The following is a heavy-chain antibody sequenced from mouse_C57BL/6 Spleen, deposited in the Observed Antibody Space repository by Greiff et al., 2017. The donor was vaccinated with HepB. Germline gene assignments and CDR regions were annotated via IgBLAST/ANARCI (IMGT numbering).Heavy chain of an antibody. CDR2: IYPGDGDT. V-gene: IGHV1-82*01. J-gene: IGHJ2*01. D-gene: IGHD1-1*01. CDR1: GYAFSSSW. CDR3: ARWGYGSSSYFDY. Sequence: QVQLKQSGPELVKPGASVKISCKASGYAFSSSWMNWVKQRPGKGLEWIGRIYPGDGDTNYNGKFKGKATLTADKSSSTAYMQLSSLTSEDSAVYFCARWGYGSSSYFDYWGQGTTLTVSS.